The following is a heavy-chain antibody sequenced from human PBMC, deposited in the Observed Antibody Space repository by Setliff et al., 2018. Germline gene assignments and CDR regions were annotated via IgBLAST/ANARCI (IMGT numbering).Heavy chain of an antibody. Sequence: GGSLRLSCEASGFTFKTYEMIWVRQAPGKGLEWVAIIFHDGRDIYYGDSVQGRFAISRDNSKNTLYLQMNSLRSDDTAVYYCAGVHWTTNWFLHYWGQGTLVTVSS. D-gene: IGHD7-27*01. J-gene: IGHJ4*01. CDR2: IFHDGRDI. CDR1: GFTFKTYE. V-gene: IGHV3-30*03. CDR3: AGVHWTTNWFLHY.